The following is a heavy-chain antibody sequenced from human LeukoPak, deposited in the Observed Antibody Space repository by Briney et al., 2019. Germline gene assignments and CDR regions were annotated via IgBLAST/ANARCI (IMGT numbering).Heavy chain of an antibody. D-gene: IGHD3-3*01. V-gene: IGHV3-11*01. Sequence: PGGSLRLSCAASGFTFSDYYMSWIRQAPGKGLEWVSYISSSGSTIYYADSVKGRFTISRDNAKNSLYLQMNGLRAEDTAVYYCARAAPGLRFYMDVWGKGTTVTVSS. CDR1: GFTFSDYY. CDR3: ARAAPGLRFYMDV. CDR2: ISSSGSTI. J-gene: IGHJ6*03.